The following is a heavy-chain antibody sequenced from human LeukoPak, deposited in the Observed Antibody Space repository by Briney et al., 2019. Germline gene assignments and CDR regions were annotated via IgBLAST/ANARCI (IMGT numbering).Heavy chain of an antibody. V-gene: IGHV3-30*04. CDR3: ARAGYSSGRNDY. CDR2: ISYDGITE. J-gene: IGHJ4*02. Sequence: GRSLRLSCAASGFAFSSYAMHWVRQAPGKGLEWVAIISYDGITESYSDSVKGRFTISRDNFKNTLYLQMNSLRGEDTAVYYCARAGYSSGRNDYWGQGTLVTVSS. CDR1: GFAFSSYA. D-gene: IGHD6-19*01.